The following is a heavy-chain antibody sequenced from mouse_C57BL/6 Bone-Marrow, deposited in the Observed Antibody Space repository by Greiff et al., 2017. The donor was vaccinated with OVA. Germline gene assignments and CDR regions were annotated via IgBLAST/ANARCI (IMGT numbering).Heavy chain of an antibody. Sequence: QVQLQQPGAELVKPGASVKLSCKASGYTFTSYWMHWVKQRPGQGLEWIGMIHPNRGSTNYNEKFKSKATLTVDKSSSTAYMQLSSLTSEDSAVYYCARRTYDAMDYWGQGTSVTVSS. J-gene: IGHJ4*01. V-gene: IGHV1-64*01. CDR2: IHPNRGST. CDR1: GYTFTSYW. CDR3: ARRTYDAMDY.